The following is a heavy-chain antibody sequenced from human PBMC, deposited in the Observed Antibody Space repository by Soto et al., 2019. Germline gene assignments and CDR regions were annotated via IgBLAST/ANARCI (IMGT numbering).Heavy chain of an antibody. CDR1: VYSFTSCW. CDR3: ARHSNQLLGFDY. J-gene: IGHJ4*02. D-gene: IGHD2-2*01. Sequence: GESLKSSCKGSVYSFTSCWISWVRQMPGKGLEWMGRIDPSDSYTNYSPSFQGHVTISADKSISTAYLQWSSLKASDTAMYYCARHSNQLLGFDYWGQGTLVTVSS. V-gene: IGHV5-10-1*01. CDR2: IDPSDSYT.